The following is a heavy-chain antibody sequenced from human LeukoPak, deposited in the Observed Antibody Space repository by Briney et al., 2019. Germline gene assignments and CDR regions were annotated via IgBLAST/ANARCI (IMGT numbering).Heavy chain of an antibody. CDR1: GGSISSSSYY. Sequence: PSETLSLTCTVSGGSISSSSYYWGWIRQPPGKGLEWIGSIYYSGSTYYNPSLKSRVTISVDTSKNQFSLKLSSVTAADTAVYYCAREVWTTGETMGDYWGQGTLVTVSS. D-gene: IGHD4-23*01. CDR3: AREVWTTGETMGDY. J-gene: IGHJ4*02. CDR2: IYYSGST. V-gene: IGHV4-39*01.